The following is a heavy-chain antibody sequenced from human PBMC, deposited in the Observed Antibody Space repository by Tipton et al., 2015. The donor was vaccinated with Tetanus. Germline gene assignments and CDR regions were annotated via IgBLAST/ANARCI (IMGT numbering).Heavy chain of an antibody. J-gene: IGHJ5*02. CDR3: ARDQGGGRVVRLNWFDP. V-gene: IGHV4-30-2*01. D-gene: IGHD6-6*01. CDR2: MYHAGGS. Sequence: TLSLTCTVSGVSMRNGGFSWSWIRQPPGKGLEWIGYMYHAGGSYYNPSLKSRVTMSVDTSKNQFSLNLTSVTAADTAMYYCARDQGGGRVVRLNWFDPWGQGTLVTVSS. CDR1: GVSMRNGGFS.